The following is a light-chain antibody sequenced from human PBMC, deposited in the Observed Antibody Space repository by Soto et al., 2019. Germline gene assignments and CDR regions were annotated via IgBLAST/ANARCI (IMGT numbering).Light chain of an antibody. CDR2: SNT. V-gene: IGLV1-44*01. CDR1: SSNIGSNN. Sequence: QSVLTQPPSASGTPGQRVTISCSGGSSNIGSNNVNWYQQLPGTAPKLLIYSNTQRPSGVPDRFSGSKSGTSASLAISGLQSEDEADYYCAAWDDRLTYVFGPGTKVTV. J-gene: IGLJ1*01. CDR3: AAWDDRLTYV.